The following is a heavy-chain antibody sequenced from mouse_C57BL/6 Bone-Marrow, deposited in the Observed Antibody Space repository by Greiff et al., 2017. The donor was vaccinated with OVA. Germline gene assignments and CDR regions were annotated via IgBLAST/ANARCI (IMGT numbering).Heavy chain of an antibody. Sequence: EVKVVESGGGLVQPGGSLKLSCAASGFTFSDYYMYWVRQTPEKRLEWVAYISNGGGSTYYPDTVKGRFTISRDNAKNTLYLQMSRLKSEDTAMYSCARQGSTLLPYYAMDYWGPGTSVTVSS. J-gene: IGHJ4*01. CDR3: ARQGSTLLPYYAMDY. D-gene: IGHD1-1*01. V-gene: IGHV5-12*01. CDR2: ISNGGGST. CDR1: GFTFSDYY.